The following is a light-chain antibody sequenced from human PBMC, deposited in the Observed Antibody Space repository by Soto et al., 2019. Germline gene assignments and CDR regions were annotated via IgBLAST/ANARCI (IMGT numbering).Light chain of an antibody. J-gene: IGKJ2*02. Sequence: EIVMTQSPATLSVSPGERVTLSCRASQSVSRFLAWYQQRPGQAPRLLIYDTSTRATGVPARFSGSWSGTEFSLTISSLQYEDFAVYYCQQYDNGPPCTFGQGTKLEVK. CDR1: QSVSRF. CDR2: DTS. V-gene: IGKV3-15*01. CDR3: QQYDNGPPCT.